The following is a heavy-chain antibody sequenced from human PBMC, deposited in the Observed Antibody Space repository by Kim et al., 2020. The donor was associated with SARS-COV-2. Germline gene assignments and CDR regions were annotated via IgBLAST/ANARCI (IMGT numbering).Heavy chain of an antibody. J-gene: IGHJ4*02. CDR2: ITEDGSAK. Sequence: GGSLRLSCAASGFTFRTRWMSWVRQAPGKGLEWVANITEDGSAKYYVDSVKGRFTISRDNAKNLLYLQLNSLRGDDTALYYCVRDFDFWGQGALVTVSS. V-gene: IGHV3-7*01. CDR1: GFTFRTRW. CDR3: VRDFDF.